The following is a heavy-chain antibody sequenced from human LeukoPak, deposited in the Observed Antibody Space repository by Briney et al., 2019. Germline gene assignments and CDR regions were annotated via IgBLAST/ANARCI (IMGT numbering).Heavy chain of an antibody. CDR1: GGSISSGSYY. CDR2: IYTSGST. Sequence: SGTLSLTCTVSGGSISSGSYYWSWIRQPAGKGLEWIGRIYTSGSTNYNPSLKSRVTISVDTSKNQFSLKLSSVTAADTAVYYCAREGNLDAFDIWGQGTMVTVSS. J-gene: IGHJ3*02. V-gene: IGHV4-61*02. CDR3: AREGNLDAFDI. D-gene: IGHD4-23*01.